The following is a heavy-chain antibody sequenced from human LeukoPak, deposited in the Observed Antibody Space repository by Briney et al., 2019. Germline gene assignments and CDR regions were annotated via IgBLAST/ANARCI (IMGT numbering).Heavy chain of an antibody. CDR2: INPRTGGT. J-gene: IGHJ4*02. V-gene: IGHV1-2*02. CDR3: ARAATSYSSTWYDY. Sequence: VKVSCKASGYTFSGHYIHWVRQAPGQGLEYMGWINPRTGGTNSAQKFRDRVTMTRDTSITAAYMEISGLTSDDTAVYYCARAATSYSSTWYDYWGQGTLLTVSS. D-gene: IGHD6-13*01. CDR1: GYTFSGHY.